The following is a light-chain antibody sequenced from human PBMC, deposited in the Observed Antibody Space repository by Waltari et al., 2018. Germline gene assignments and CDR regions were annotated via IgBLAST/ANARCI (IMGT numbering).Light chain of an antibody. Sequence: DIQMTQSPSTLSASVGDRVTITCRASQSIYIWLAWYQQKPGKAPNVLIYQASSLQNGVPSRFSGSGSGTEFTLTISSLQPDDFATYYCQKYNSAPPWTFGQGTKVEIK. CDR3: QKYNSAPPWT. J-gene: IGKJ1*01. CDR1: QSIYIW. V-gene: IGKV1-5*03. CDR2: QAS.